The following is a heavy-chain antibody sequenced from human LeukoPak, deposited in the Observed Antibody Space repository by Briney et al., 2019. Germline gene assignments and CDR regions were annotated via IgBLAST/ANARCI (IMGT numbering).Heavy chain of an antibody. CDR1: GFTFSSYA. Sequence: GGSLRLTCAASGFTFSSYAMSWVRQAPGERLEWVSAITGSGGDTYHAESVKGRFTISRDNSKNTLYLQMNSLRAEDTAVYYCAKGSATSRPYYFDYWGQGTLVTVSS. D-gene: IGHD2-2*01. V-gene: IGHV3-23*01. J-gene: IGHJ4*02. CDR2: ITGSGGDT. CDR3: AKGSATSRPYYFDY.